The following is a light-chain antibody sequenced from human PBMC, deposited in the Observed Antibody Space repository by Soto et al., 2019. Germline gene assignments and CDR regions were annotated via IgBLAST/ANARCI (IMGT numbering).Light chain of an antibody. Sequence: EIVMTQSPATLSVSPGERATLSCRASQSVSSNLAWYQQKPGQAPGLLIYGASTRATGIPVRFGGSGSGTDFTLTISSLQSEDFAVYYCQQYNLWPQTFGQGTNVEIK. V-gene: IGKV3-15*01. CDR3: QQYNLWPQT. CDR1: QSVSSN. J-gene: IGKJ1*01. CDR2: GAS.